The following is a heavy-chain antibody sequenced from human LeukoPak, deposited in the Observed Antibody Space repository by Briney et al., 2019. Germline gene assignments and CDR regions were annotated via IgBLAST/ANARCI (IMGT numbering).Heavy chain of an antibody. CDR2: IRSKAYGGTT. V-gene: IGHV3-49*03. CDR1: GFTFRDHA. J-gene: IGHJ4*02. D-gene: IGHD2-15*01. Sequence: PGGSLRLSCTASGFTFRDHAMNWFRQAPGKGLEWIGFIRSKAYGGTTEYAASEKGRFTISRDDSESIAYLQINSLKTEDTAVYYCARVGCSGGSCQFVYCDSWGEGILVTVSS. CDR3: ARVGCSGGSCQFVYCDS.